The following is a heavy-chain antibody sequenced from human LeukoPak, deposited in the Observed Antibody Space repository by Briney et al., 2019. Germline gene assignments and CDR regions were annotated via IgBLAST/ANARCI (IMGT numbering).Heavy chain of an antibody. D-gene: IGHD3/OR15-3a*01. Sequence: SETLSLTCTVSGGSISSYYWSWIRQPPGKGLEWIGYIYYSGSTNYNPSLKSRVTISVDTSKNQFSLNLSSVTAADTAVYYCARQEIGLRSFDPWGQGTLVTVSS. CDR3: ARQEIGLRSFDP. CDR1: GGSISSYY. V-gene: IGHV4-59*08. J-gene: IGHJ5*02. CDR2: IYYSGST.